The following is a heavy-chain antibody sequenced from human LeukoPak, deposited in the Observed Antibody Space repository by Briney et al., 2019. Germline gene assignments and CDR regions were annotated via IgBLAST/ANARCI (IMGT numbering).Heavy chain of an antibody. D-gene: IGHD6-6*01. Sequence: SETLSLTCTVSGGSISSYYWSWIRQPPGKGLEWIGYIYYSGSTNYNPSLKSRVTISVDTSKSQFSLKLSSVTAADTAVYYCARSPIAARPSDAFDIWGQGTMVTVSS. V-gene: IGHV4-59*01. CDR2: IYYSGST. CDR3: ARSPIAARPSDAFDI. J-gene: IGHJ3*02. CDR1: GGSISSYY.